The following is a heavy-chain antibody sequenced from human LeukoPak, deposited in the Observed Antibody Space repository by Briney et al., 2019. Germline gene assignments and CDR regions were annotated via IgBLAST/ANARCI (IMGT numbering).Heavy chain of an antibody. CDR3: AREQGNGFDY. Sequence: SQTLSLTCGICRDLVSRNRAAGKWIRQSPSRGLEWLGRTYYRSKWYNDYAVSEKSRITINPDTSKNQFSLQLNSVTPEDTAVYSCAREQGNGFDYWGQGTLVTVSS. CDR2: TYYRSKWYN. V-gene: IGHV6-1*01. J-gene: IGHJ4*02. D-gene: IGHD2-8*01. CDR1: RDLVSRNRAA.